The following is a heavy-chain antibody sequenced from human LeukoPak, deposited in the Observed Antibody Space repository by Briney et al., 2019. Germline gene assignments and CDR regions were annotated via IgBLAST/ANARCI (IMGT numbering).Heavy chain of an antibody. J-gene: IGHJ4*02. D-gene: IGHD1-26*01. CDR1: GFSFSIYW. V-gene: IGHV3-7*01. CDR2: IKEDGSEK. CDR3: ARARSGRYDYFDY. Sequence: GGSLRLSCAASGFSFSIYWMTWVRQAPGKGLEWVANIKEDGSEKYYVDSVKGRFTIFRDNAKTSLYLQMNSLRAEDTAMYYCARARSGRYDYFDYWGQGTLVTVSS.